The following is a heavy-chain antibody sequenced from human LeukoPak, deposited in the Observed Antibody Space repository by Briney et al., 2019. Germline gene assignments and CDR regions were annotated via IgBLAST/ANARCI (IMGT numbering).Heavy chain of an antibody. Sequence: GRSLRLSCAASGFTFSSYAMHWVRQAPGKGLEWVAVISYDGSNKYYADSVKGRFTISRDNSKNTLYLQMNSLRAEDTAVYYCAREITIFGVVPDDAFDIWGQGTMVTVSS. CDR1: GFTFSSYA. V-gene: IGHV3-30-3*01. D-gene: IGHD3-3*01. CDR3: AREITIFGVVPDDAFDI. CDR2: ISYDGSNK. J-gene: IGHJ3*02.